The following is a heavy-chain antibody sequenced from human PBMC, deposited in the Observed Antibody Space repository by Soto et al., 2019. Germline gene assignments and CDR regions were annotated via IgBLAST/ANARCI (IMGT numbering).Heavy chain of an antibody. CDR3: AKTGYCSGGSCHYIDY. D-gene: IGHD2-15*01. V-gene: IGHV3-23*01. Sequence: GGSLRLSCAASGFTFSRSGMNWVRQAPGMGLEWVSGIGGSGGGTYYADFVKGRFSIFRDDSKDMLYLQMSSLRVEDTAVYYCAKTGYCSGGSCHYIDYWGHGTLVTVSS. J-gene: IGHJ4*01. CDR2: IGGSGGGT. CDR1: GFTFSRSG.